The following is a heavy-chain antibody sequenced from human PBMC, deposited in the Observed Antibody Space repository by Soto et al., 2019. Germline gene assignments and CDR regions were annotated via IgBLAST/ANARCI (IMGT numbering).Heavy chain of an antibody. CDR2: INSGASNT. CDR3: ARGPSGWFGYDY. V-gene: IGHV3-74*01. CDR1: GFTFSSSW. D-gene: IGHD3-10*01. J-gene: IGHJ4*02. Sequence: GGSLRLSCASSGFTFSSSWMHWVRQAPGKGLVWVSRINSGASNTNYADSVKGRFTISRDNAKNTLYLQMDSLTAEDTAVYYCARGPSGWFGYDYWGQGTLVTVSS.